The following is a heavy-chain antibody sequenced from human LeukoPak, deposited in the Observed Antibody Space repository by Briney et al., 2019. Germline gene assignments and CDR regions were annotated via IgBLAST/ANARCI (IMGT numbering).Heavy chain of an antibody. J-gene: IGHJ4*02. Sequence: GGSLRLSCAASGFTFSSDAMSWGRQAPGKGLEWVSAISGSGGSTYYADSVTGRFTISRDNSKNTMYLQMNSLRAEDTAVYYCAKARTYDYVWGPYATFDYWGQGTLVTVSS. CDR3: AKARTYDYVWGPYATFDY. CDR1: GFTFSSDA. CDR2: ISGSGGST. V-gene: IGHV3-23*01. D-gene: IGHD3-16*01.